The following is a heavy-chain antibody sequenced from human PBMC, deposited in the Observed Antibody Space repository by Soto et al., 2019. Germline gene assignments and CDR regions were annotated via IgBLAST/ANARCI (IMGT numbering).Heavy chain of an antibody. D-gene: IGHD1-1*01. V-gene: IGHV4-59*08. CDR1: GGSISSYY. Sequence: PSETLSLTCTVSGGSISSYYWSWIRQPPGKRLEWIGYIYYSGSTNYNPSLKSRVTISVDTSKNQFSLKLSPVTAADTAVYYCARRYGYSFDYWGQGTLVTVSS. CDR3: ARRYGYSFDY. J-gene: IGHJ4*02. CDR2: IYYSGST.